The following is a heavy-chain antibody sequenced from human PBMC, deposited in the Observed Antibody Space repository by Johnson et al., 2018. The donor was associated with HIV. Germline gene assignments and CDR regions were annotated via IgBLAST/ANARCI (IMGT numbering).Heavy chain of an antibody. Sequence: QVQLVESGGGVVQPGRSLRLSCAASGFTFISYAMHWVRQAPGKGLEWVAVIWYDGSNKYYADSVKGRFTISRDNSKNTLYLQMNSLRAEDTAVYYCARGYSRSDAFDIWGQGTMVTVSS. CDR1: GFTFISYA. CDR2: IWYDGSNK. V-gene: IGHV3-30*19. J-gene: IGHJ3*02. D-gene: IGHD6-13*01. CDR3: ARGYSRSDAFDI.